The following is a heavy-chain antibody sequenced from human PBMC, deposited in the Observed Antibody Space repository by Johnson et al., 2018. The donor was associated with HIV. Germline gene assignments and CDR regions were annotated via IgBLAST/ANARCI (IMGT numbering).Heavy chain of an antibody. J-gene: IGHJ3*02. CDR3: AYPREGSSWSNDAFDI. Sequence: QVQLVESGGGVVQPGRSLRLSCAASGFTFSHYAMHWVRQAPGKGLEWVAAISYDGGNKYYADSVKGRFTISRDNSKNTLYLQMNSLRAEDTAVYYCAYPREGSSWSNDAFDIWGQGTMVTVSS. CDR1: GFTFSHYA. CDR2: ISYDGGNK. D-gene: IGHD6-13*01. V-gene: IGHV3-30-3*01.